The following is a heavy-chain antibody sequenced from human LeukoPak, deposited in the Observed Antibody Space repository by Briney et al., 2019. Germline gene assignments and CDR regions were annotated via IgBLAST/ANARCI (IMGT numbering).Heavy chain of an antibody. CDR1: GFTFSNFW. Sequence: GGSLRLSCAASGFTFSNFWMSWVRQAPGKGLEWVANIKPDGSEKYYVDSVRGRFTISRDNAKNSLFLQLNGLRADDTAVYYCARGPSGAYVTYYFDSWGLGTLVTVSS. V-gene: IGHV3-7*01. J-gene: IGHJ4*02. CDR2: IKPDGSEK. D-gene: IGHD1-26*01. CDR3: ARGPSGAYVTYYFDS.